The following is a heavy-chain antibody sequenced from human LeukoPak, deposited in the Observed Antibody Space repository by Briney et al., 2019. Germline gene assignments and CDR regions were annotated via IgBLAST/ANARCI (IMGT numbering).Heavy chain of an antibody. CDR3: ARLRGNYFPDY. J-gene: IGHJ4*02. CDR1: GGSMTGYY. CDR2: IYYSGSI. V-gene: IGHV4-59*01. D-gene: IGHD4-11*01. Sequence: SETLSLTCGVSGGSMTGYYWTWIRQPPGKGLEWIGYIYYSGSINYNPSLKSRLTISVDTSENQFSLKLSSVTAADTAVYYCARLRGNYFPDYWGQGTLVTVSS.